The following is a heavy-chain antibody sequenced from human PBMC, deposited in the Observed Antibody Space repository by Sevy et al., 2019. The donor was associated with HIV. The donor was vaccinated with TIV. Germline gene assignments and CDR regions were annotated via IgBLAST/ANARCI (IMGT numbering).Heavy chain of an antibody. CDR2: ISWNSGSI. D-gene: IGHD5-18*01. CDR3: AKDFDVVAMVNYFDY. Sequence: GGYLRLSCAASGFTFDDYAMHCVRQAPGKGLEWVSGISWNSGSIGYADSVKGRFTISRDNAKNSLYLQMNSLRAEDTAFYYCAKDFDVVAMVNYFDYWGQGTAVTVSS. V-gene: IGHV3-9*01. CDR1: GFTFDDYA. J-gene: IGHJ4*02.